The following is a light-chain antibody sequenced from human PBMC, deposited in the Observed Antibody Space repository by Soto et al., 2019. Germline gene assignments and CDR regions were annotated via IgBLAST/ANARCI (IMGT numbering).Light chain of an antibody. CDR2: RDS. J-gene: IGLJ1*01. CDR3: QVWDSSSAV. V-gene: IGLV3-9*01. Sequence: SYELTQPLSVSVALGQTARIACGGNNIGNKNVHWYQQKPGQAPVLVIYRDSNRPSGIPDRFSGSNSGNTATLTISRAQAGDDADYYCQVWDSSSAVFGTGTKLTVL. CDR1: NIGNKN.